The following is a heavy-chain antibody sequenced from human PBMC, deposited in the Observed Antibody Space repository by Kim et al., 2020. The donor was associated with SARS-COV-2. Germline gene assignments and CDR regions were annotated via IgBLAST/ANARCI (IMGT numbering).Heavy chain of an antibody. CDR2: ISYDGSNK. CDR1: GFTFSSYG. D-gene: IGHD3-10*01. CDR3: AKDTGSGSGARGFDY. J-gene: IGHJ4*02. V-gene: IGHV3-30*18. Sequence: GGSLRLSCAASGFTFSSYGMHWVRQAPGKGLEWVAVISYDGSNKYYADSVKGRFTISRDNSKNTLYLQMNSLRAEDTAVYYCAKDTGSGSGARGFDYWGQGTLVTVSS.